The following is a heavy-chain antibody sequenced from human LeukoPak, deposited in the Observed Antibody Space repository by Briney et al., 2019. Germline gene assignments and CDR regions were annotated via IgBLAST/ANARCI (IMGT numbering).Heavy chain of an antibody. J-gene: IGHJ4*02. Sequence: GGSLRLSCAASGFTFSSYGMHWVRQAPGKGLEWVAVISYDGSNKYYADSVKGRFTISRDNSKNTLYLQMNSLRAEDTAVYYCAKTAYYDSSGSAYYFDYWGRGTLVTVSS. CDR1: GFTFSSYG. CDR2: ISYDGSNK. V-gene: IGHV3-30*18. D-gene: IGHD3-22*01. CDR3: AKTAYYDSSGSAYYFDY.